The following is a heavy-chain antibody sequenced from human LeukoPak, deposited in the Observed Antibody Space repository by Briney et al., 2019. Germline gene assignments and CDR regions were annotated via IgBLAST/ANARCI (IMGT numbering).Heavy chain of an antibody. CDR3: ARPTYYYGSGSSDYYYGMDV. V-gene: IGHV3-30-3*01. CDR2: ISYDGSNK. D-gene: IGHD3-10*01. Sequence: GGSLRLSCAASGFTFSSYAMHWVRQAPGKGLEWVAVISYDGSNKYYADSVKGRFTISRDNSKNTLYLQMNSLRAEDTAVYYCARPTYYYGSGSSDYYYGMDVWGQGTTVTVSS. J-gene: IGHJ6*02. CDR1: GFTFSSYA.